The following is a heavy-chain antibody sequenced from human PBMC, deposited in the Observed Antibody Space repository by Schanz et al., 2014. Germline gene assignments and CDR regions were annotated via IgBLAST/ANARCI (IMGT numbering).Heavy chain of an antibody. Sequence: QLVESGGGVVQPGGSLRLTCAASGFSLSDYAMHWIRQAPGKGLEWLAVISDDGSVQMYADSVKGRFTVSRDTSRDTLVGEVRRLRLEDSAVYYCAKRGTVTGANYFDLWGQGTLISVSS. D-gene: IGHD6-19*01. CDR2: ISDDGSVQ. CDR1: GFSLSDYA. J-gene: IGHJ4*02. V-gene: IGHV3-30*04. CDR3: AKRGTVTGANYFDL.